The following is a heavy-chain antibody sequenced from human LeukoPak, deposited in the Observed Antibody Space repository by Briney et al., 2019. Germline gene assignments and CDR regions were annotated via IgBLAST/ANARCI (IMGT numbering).Heavy chain of an antibody. D-gene: IGHD1-7*01. Sequence: ASVKVSCKASGYTFTGYYMHWVRQAPGQGLEWTGWINPNSGGTNYAQKFQGRVTMTRDTSISTAYMELSRLRSDDTAVYYCARDWNYAKGVRYYYYMDVWGKGTTVTVSS. CDR2: INPNSGGT. CDR1: GYTFTGYY. CDR3: ARDWNYAKGVRYYYYMDV. J-gene: IGHJ6*03. V-gene: IGHV1-2*02.